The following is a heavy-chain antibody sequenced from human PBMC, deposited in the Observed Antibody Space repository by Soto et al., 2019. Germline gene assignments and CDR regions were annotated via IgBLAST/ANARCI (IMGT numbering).Heavy chain of an antibody. J-gene: IGHJ4*02. Sequence: GGSLRLSCAASGFTFSSYAMTWVRQAPGKGLEWVSTISNSGGSTYYADSVKGRFTISRDNSKNTLYLQMSSLRAEDTAVYYCAKDQAGSSSGAYVHWGQGTLVTVSS. V-gene: IGHV3-23*01. CDR3: AKDQAGSSSGAYVH. D-gene: IGHD6-6*01. CDR1: GFTFSSYA. CDR2: ISNSGGST.